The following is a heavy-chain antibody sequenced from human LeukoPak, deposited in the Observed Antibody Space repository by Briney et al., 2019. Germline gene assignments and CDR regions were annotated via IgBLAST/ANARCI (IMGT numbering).Heavy chain of an antibody. J-gene: IGHJ4*02. D-gene: IGHD4-17*01. CDR3: AREAFVGDYVGVYYFDY. Sequence: NPGESLKISCKGSGYSFSTYWIAWVRQMPGKGLEWMGIIYPGDSDTRYSPSFQGQVTISADKSINTAYLQWSSLKASDTAIYYCAREAFVGDYVGVYYFDYWGQGTLVTVSS. CDR2: IYPGDSDT. V-gene: IGHV5-51*01. CDR1: GYSFSTYW.